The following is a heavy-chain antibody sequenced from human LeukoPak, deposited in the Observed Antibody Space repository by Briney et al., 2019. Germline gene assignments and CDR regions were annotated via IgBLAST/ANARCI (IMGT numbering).Heavy chain of an antibody. CDR1: GFTVSNNY. J-gene: IGHJ4*01. CDR2: IYAGGSP. Sequence: GGSLGLSCAASGFTVSNNYMSWVRQAPGKGLEWVSVIYAGGSPYYADSVKGRFTISRDDSKNTLYLQMTSLRVEDTAVYHCARGPLITGITDWGQGTLVPVSS. V-gene: IGHV3-53*01. D-gene: IGHD1-7*01. CDR3: ARGPLITGITD.